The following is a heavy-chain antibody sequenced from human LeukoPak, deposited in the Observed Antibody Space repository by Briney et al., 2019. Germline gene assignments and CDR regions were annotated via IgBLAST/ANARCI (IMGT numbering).Heavy chain of an antibody. Sequence: PGGSLRLSCAASGFIFSDHYMYWIRQPPGKGLEWIGYIDYTGRSKDNPSLKSRVTISVDMSKNQFSLKLRSVTAADTGVYYCARDLGGPAAGTLDYWGQGTLVTVSS. V-gene: IGHV4-59*11. J-gene: IGHJ4*02. CDR1: GFIFSDHY. CDR3: ARDLGGPAAGTLDY. CDR2: IDYTGRS. D-gene: IGHD6-13*01.